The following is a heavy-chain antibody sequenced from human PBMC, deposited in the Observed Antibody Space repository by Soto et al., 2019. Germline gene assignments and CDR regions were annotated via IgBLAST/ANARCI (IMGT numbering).Heavy chain of an antibody. CDR1: GFIFSSYA. Sequence: QVQLVESGGGVVQPGRSLRLSCAGSGFIFSSYAMHWVRQAPGKGLEWVAVISYDGSKKYYADSVKGRFTISRDDSKNTLYLQMNRLRVEDTAVYYCARDPFEDIVPTRSYGMDVWGQGTTVTVSS. CDR3: ARDPFEDIVPTRSYGMDV. CDR2: ISYDGSKK. J-gene: IGHJ6*02. D-gene: IGHD5-12*01. V-gene: IGHV3-30-3*01.